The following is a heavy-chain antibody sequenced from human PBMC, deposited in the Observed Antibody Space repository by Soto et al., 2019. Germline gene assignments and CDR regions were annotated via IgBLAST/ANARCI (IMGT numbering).Heavy chain of an antibody. CDR1: GYSFTSYW. CDR3: ASVEMATISRAKPNNAFDT. J-gene: IGHJ3*02. CDR2: IDPSDSYT. V-gene: IGHV5-10-1*01. D-gene: IGHD5-12*01. Sequence: PGESLKISCKGSGYSFTSYWISWVRQMPGKGLEWMGRIDPSDSYTNYSPSFQGHVTISADKSISTAYLQWSSLKASDTAMYYCASVEMATISRAKPNNAFDTWGQGTMLTVSS.